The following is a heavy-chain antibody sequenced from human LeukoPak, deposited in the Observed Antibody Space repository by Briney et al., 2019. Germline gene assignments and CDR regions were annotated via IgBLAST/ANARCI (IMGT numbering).Heavy chain of an antibody. Sequence: GGSLRLSCAASGFTFSSYAMSWIRQAPGKGLEWVSAISGSGGSTYYADSVKGRFTISRDNSKNTLYLQMNSLRAEDTAVYYCAKGDYGDYFAVAHYYYGMDVWGQGTTVTVFS. J-gene: IGHJ6*02. CDR1: GFTFSSYA. CDR2: ISGSGGST. V-gene: IGHV3-23*01. CDR3: AKGDYGDYFAVAHYYYGMDV. D-gene: IGHD4-17*01.